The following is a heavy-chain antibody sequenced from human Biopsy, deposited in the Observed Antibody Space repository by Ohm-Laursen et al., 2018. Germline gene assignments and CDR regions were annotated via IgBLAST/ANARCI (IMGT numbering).Heavy chain of an antibody. CDR1: GGSVSSNTDY. V-gene: IGHV4-39*01. J-gene: IGHJ5*02. CDR3: ARHPTGFWFDP. CDR2: IFYTGII. Sequence: SDTLSLTCTVSGGSVSSNTDYWAWPRQPPGKGLEWIGSIFYTGIIFYNPSLKSRVSISVDTSKNQFSLNLNSVTASDTALYYCARHPTGFWFDPWGQGTLVIVSS.